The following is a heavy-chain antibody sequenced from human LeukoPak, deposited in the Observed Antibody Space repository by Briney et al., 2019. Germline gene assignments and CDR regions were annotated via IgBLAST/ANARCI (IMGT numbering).Heavy chain of an antibody. CDR3: ARASGYDHRFDY. J-gene: IGHJ4*02. V-gene: IGHV4-59*01. CDR2: IYYSGST. Sequence: SETLSLTCTVSGDSISIYYWSWIRQPPGKGLEWIGYIYYSGSTNYNPSLKSRVTMSVDTSKNQFSLKLSSVTAADTAVYYCARASGYDHRFDYWGQGTPVTVSS. D-gene: IGHD5-12*01. CDR1: GDSISIYY.